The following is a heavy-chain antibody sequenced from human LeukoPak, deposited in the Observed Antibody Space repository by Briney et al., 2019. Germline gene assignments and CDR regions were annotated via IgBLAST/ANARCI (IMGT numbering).Heavy chain of an antibody. J-gene: IGHJ4*02. D-gene: IGHD3-3*01. CDR3: ARDKGAGFLED. V-gene: IGHV3-9*01. CDR2: ISWNSGSI. Sequence: PGRSLRLSCAASGFTFDDYAMHWVRQAPGKGLEWVSGISWNSGSIGYADSVKGRFTISRDNAKNSLYLQMNSLRAEDTAVYYCARDKGAGFLEDWGQGTLVTVSS. CDR1: GFTFDDYA.